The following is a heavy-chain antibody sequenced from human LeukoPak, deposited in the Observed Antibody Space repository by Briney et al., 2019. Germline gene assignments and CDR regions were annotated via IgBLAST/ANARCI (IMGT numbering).Heavy chain of an antibody. J-gene: IGHJ4*02. CDR3: AHSKRWLQSNPFDY. D-gene: IGHD5-24*01. V-gene: IGHV2-5*01. CDR1: GFSFSTSRVG. CDR2: IYWNDDK. Sequence: PGPTLVKPIQTLTLTCTFSGFSFSTSRVGEGWIRHPPGKALEWLALIYWNDDKRYSPSLKSRITITKATSKNQVVLTMTNMDPVDTATYYCAHSKRWLQSNPFDYWGQGTLVTVSS.